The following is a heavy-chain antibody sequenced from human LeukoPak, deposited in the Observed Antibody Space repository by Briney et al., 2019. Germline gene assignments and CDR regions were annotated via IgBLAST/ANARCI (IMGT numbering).Heavy chain of an antibody. CDR2: FYSGGSA. D-gene: IGHD6-19*01. Sequence: PSETLSLTCTVSGASINTINYYWDWLRQPPGKAPEWIGSFYSGGSAYYNPSLKSRVTISVDTSKNQFSLKLSSVTAADTAVYYCARVFGSGWYREDWFDPWGQGTLVTVSS. CDR1: GASINTINYY. J-gene: IGHJ5*02. CDR3: ARVFGSGWYREDWFDP. V-gene: IGHV4-39*07.